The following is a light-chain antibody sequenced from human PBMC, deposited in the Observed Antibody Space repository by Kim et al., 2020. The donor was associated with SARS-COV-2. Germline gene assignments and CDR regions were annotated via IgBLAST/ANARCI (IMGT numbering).Light chain of an antibody. J-gene: IGLJ1*01. CDR2: AKSDGSH. CDR3: GESHTIGGQVDYV. V-gene: IGLV4-3*01. CDR1: SEHNTHT. Sequence: LPVLMQVPSASALLGASIKLTCTPSSEHNTHTIKCYQQRPGKSPQYIMRAKSDGSHIKGDGIPDRFMGSSSGADRYLTFSNFQSDDEAEYHCGESHTIGGQVDYVFGTGTKVTVL.